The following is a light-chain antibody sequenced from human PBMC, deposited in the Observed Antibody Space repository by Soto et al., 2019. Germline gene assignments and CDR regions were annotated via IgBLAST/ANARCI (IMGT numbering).Light chain of an antibody. V-gene: IGKV3-20*01. CDR1: QTISNNY. J-gene: IGKJ1*01. Sequence: EIVLTQSPGTLSLSPGEGATLSCRASQTISNNYLAWYQHKPGQAPRLLIYAASTRATGIPDRFSGSGSGAYFTLTVNRLEPEDFAVYYFQQYGTSPRTFGQGTKVEI. CDR2: AAS. CDR3: QQYGTSPRT.